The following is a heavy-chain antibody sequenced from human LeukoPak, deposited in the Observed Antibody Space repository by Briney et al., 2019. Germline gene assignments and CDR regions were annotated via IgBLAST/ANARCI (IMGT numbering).Heavy chain of an antibody. V-gene: IGHV3-43D*03. Sequence: GGSLRLSCAASGFTFDDYAMHWVRQAPGKGLEWVSLISWDGGSTYYADSVKGRFTISRDNSKNSLYLQMNSLRAEDTALYYCAKDDGLYGDYYYMDVWGKGTTVTVPS. CDR2: ISWDGGST. CDR3: AKDDGLYGDYYYMDV. J-gene: IGHJ6*03. CDR1: GFTFDDYA. D-gene: IGHD4-17*01.